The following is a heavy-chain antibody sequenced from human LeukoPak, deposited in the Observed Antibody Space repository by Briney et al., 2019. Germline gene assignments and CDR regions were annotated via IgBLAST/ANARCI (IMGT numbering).Heavy chain of an antibody. CDR1: GYSISSDYY. Sequence: SETLSLTCTVSGYSISSDYYWGWIRQPPGKGLEWIGSFYHSGSTYYNSSLKSRVTISVDTSKNQFSLKLTSVTAADTAVYYCARVGSGSYYYYFDYWGQGTLVTVSS. CDR3: ARVGSGSYYYYFDY. J-gene: IGHJ4*02. D-gene: IGHD3-10*01. V-gene: IGHV4-38-2*02. CDR2: FYHSGST.